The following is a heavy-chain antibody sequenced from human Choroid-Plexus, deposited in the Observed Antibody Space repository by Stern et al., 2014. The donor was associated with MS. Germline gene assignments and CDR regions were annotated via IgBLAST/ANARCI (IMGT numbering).Heavy chain of an antibody. J-gene: IGHJ4*02. V-gene: IGHV3-30*18. Sequence: VQLVESGGGVAQPGRPLILSCAASGFTFSIGMHWVRQAPGKGLEWRALISYDGSDKYYADSGKGRFTIFRDNSKNTLYMHMNSLRAEDTAVYYCAKDRQWSTYFFDYWGQGSLVTVSS. CDR1: GFTFSIG. CDR2: ISYDGSDK. D-gene: IGHD2-15*01. CDR3: AKDRQWSTYFFDY.